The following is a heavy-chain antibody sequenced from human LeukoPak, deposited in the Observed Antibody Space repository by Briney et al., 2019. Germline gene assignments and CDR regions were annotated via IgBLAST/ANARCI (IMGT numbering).Heavy chain of an antibody. V-gene: IGHV4-4*07. CDR3: ARVSRLKVRGDYYYYMDV. D-gene: IGHD3-10*01. J-gene: IGHJ6*03. CDR2: IYTSGST. Sequence: SETLSLTCTVSGGSISSYYWSWIRQPAGKGLEWIGRIYTSGSTNYNPSLKSRVTMSVDTSKNQFSLKLSSVTAADTAVYYCARVSRLKVRGDYYYYMDVWGKGTRSPSP. CDR1: GGSISSYY.